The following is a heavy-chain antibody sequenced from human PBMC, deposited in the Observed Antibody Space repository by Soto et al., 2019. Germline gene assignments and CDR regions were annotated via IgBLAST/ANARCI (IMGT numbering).Heavy chain of an antibody. V-gene: IGHV3-30*04. J-gene: IGHJ4*02. CDR3: ARDCPKRFRFLEWLFDY. CDR2: ISYDGSNK. Sequence: WGSLRLSCAASGFTFSSYAMHWVRQAPGKGLEWVAVISYDGSNKYYADSVKGRFTISRDNSKKTLYLQRNSLRAEDTAVYYCARDCPKRFRFLEWLFDYWGQGTLVTVSS. D-gene: IGHD3-3*01. CDR1: GFTFSSYA.